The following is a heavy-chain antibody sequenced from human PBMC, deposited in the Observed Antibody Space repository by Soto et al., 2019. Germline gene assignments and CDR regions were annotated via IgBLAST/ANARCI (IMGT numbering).Heavy chain of an antibody. CDR2: ISYDGSNK. CDR1: GFTFSSYA. Sequence: QVQLVESGGGVVQPGRSLRLSCAASGFTFSSYAMHWVRQAPGKVLEWVAVISYDGSNKYYADSVKGRFTISRDNSKNTLYLQMNSLRAEDTAVYYCAREILLVTGYYFDYWGQGTLVTVSS. CDR3: AREILLVTGYYFDY. J-gene: IGHJ4*02. D-gene: IGHD3-9*01. V-gene: IGHV3-30-3*01.